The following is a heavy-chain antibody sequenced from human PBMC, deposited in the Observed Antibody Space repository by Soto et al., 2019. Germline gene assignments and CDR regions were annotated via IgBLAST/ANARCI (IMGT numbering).Heavy chain of an antibody. D-gene: IGHD3-22*01. CDR3: ARAYGKDYYDSSGPYKNDAFDI. Sequence: ASVKVSCKASGYTFTGYYMHWVRQAPGQGLEWMGWINPNSGGTNYAQKFQGWVTMTRDTSISTAYMELSRLRSDDTAVCYCARAYGKDYYDSSGPYKNDAFDIWGQGTMVTVSS. CDR1: GYTFTGYY. V-gene: IGHV1-2*04. CDR2: INPNSGGT. J-gene: IGHJ3*02.